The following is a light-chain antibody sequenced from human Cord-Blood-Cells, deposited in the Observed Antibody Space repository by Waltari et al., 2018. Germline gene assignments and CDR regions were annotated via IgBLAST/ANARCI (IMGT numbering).Light chain of an antibody. CDR1: SRDVGGYNS. J-gene: IGLJ2*01. Sequence: QSALTQPASVSGSPGQSITISCTGTSRDVGGYNSVSWYQQHPGKAPKLMIYEVSNRPSGVSNRFSRSKSGNTASLTISGLQAEDEADYYCSSYTSSSTVVFGGGTKLTVL. V-gene: IGLV2-14*01. CDR2: EVS. CDR3: SSYTSSSTVV.